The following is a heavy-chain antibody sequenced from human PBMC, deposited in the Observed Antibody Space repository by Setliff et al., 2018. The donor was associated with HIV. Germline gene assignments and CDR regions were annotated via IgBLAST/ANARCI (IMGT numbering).Heavy chain of an antibody. CDR1: GYSFTSYW. V-gene: IGHV5-51*01. CDR2: IYPGDSDT. J-gene: IGHJ3*02. D-gene: IGHD3-9*01. Sequence: GESLKISCKGSGYSFTSYWIAWVRQMPGKGLEWMGIIYPGDSDTRYSLSFQGQVTISADKSISTAYLQWSSLKASDTAMYYCARQGDYDILTGYYRGPHDAFDIWGQGTRVTVS. CDR3: ARQGDYDILTGYYRGPHDAFDI.